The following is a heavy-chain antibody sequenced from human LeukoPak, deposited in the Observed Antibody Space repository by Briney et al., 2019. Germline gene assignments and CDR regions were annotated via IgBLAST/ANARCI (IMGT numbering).Heavy chain of an antibody. CDR1: GGSFSGYY. CDR2: INHSGST. CDR3: ARGKNNRNWDGYFDY. D-gene: IGHD1-7*01. V-gene: IGHV4-34*01. Sequence: SETLSLTCAVYGGSFSGYYWSWIRQPPGKGLEWIGEINHSGSTNYNPSLKSRVTISVDTSKNQFSLKLSSVTAADTAVYYCARGKNNRNWDGYFDYWGQGTLVTVSS. J-gene: IGHJ4*02.